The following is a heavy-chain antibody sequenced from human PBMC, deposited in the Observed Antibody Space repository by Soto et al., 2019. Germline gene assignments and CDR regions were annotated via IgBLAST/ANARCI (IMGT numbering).Heavy chain of an antibody. D-gene: IGHD5-18*01. CDR1: GFTFSDYY. Sequence: GGSLRLSCAASGFTFSDYYMSWIRQAPGKGLEWVSYISSSGSTIYSADSVKGRFTISRDNAKNSLYLQMNSLRAEDTAVYYCARSARLWTRVVDYWGQGALVTVSS. CDR2: ISSSGSTI. V-gene: IGHV3-11*01. J-gene: IGHJ4*02. CDR3: ARSARLWTRVVDY.